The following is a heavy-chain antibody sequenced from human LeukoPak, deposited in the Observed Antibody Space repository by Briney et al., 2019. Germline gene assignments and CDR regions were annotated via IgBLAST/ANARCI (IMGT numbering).Heavy chain of an antibody. CDR2: IIPVFGTT. V-gene: IGHV1-69*05. CDR3: ATSRRAYYYYYMDV. Sequence: ASVKVSCKASGDTFINYAISWVRQAPGQGLEWMGGIIPVFGTTNYAQNFQGRVTITTDESTSTAYMELSSLRSEDTAVYYCATSRRAYYYYYMDVWGKGTTVTVYS. CDR1: GDTFINYA. J-gene: IGHJ6*03.